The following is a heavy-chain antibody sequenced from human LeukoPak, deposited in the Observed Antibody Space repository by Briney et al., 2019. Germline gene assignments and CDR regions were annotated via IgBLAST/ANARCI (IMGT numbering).Heavy chain of an antibody. V-gene: IGHV3-15*01. Sequence: GGSLRLSCAASGFTFSNAWMSWVRQAPGKGLEWVGRIKSKTDGGTTDYAAPVKGRFTISRDNAKNSLYLQMNSLRAEDTAVYYCARSFGGVSYWGQGTLVTVSS. CDR1: GFTFSNAW. D-gene: IGHD3-16*01. CDR3: ARSFGGVSY. CDR2: IKSKTDGGTT. J-gene: IGHJ4*02.